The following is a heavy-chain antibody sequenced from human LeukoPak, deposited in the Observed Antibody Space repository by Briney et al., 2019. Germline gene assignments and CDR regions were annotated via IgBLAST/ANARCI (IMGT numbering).Heavy chain of an antibody. CDR1: GFTFSNYA. CDR3: ASFCSSTSCYRMDV. V-gene: IGHV3-21*01. D-gene: IGHD2-2*01. CDR2: ISSSSSYI. Sequence: GGSLRRSCAASGFTFSNYAINWVRQAPGKGLEWVSSISSSSSYIYYADSVKGRFTISRDNPKNSLYLQMNSLRAEDTAVYYCASFCSSTSCYRMDVWGQGTTVTVSS. J-gene: IGHJ6*02.